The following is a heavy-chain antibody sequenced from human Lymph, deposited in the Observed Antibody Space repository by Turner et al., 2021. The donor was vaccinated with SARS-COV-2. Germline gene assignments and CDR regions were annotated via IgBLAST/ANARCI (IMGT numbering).Heavy chain of an antibody. D-gene: IGHD3-10*01. CDR3: ARGDYYGSGTYPGKTFDY. Sequence: QVQLVESGGGVVHPGRSLSPPCAASGFTFSSYAMHWVRQAPGKGLEWVAVISFDGNNKYYTDSVKGRFTISRDNSKNTLYLQLNSLRPEDTAVYYCARGDYYGSGTYPGKTFDYWGQGTLVTVSS. J-gene: IGHJ4*02. CDR2: ISFDGNNK. V-gene: IGHV3-30-3*01. CDR1: GFTFSSYA.